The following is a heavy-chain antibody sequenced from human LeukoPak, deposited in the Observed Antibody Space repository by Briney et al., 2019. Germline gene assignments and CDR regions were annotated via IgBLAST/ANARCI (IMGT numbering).Heavy chain of an antibody. V-gene: IGHV4-39*01. CDR3: ARLARYYYGSGSPYKNIFDY. J-gene: IGHJ4*02. D-gene: IGHD3-10*01. Sequence: SETLSLTCTVSGGSISSSSYSWGWIRQPPGKGLEWIGSIYYSGSTYYNPSLKSRVTISVDTSKNQFSLKLSSVTAADTAVYYCARLARYYYGSGSPYKNIFDYWGQGTLVTVSS. CDR2: IYYSGST. CDR1: GGSISSSSYS.